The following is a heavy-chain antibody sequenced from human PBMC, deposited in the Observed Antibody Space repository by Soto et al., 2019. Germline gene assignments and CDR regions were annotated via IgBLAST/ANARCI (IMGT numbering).Heavy chain of an antibody. V-gene: IGHV4-59*08. Sequence: SETLCLTCTVSGGSISSYDWSWIRQPPGKGLEWIGYIYYSGSTNYNPSLKSRVTISVDTSKNQFSLKLSSVTAADTAVYYCARRLGYCSGGSCYRGDYYYYMDVWGKGTTVTVSS. CDR3: ARRLGYCSGGSCYRGDYYYYMDV. CDR2: IYYSGST. D-gene: IGHD2-15*01. J-gene: IGHJ6*03. CDR1: GGSISSYD.